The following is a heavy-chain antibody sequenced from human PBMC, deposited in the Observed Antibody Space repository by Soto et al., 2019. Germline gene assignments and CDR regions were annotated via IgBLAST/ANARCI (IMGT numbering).Heavy chain of an antibody. D-gene: IGHD3-22*01. CDR3: ARDTYLDSSGPTYYYYYGIDV. V-gene: IGHV3-30-3*01. Sequence: QVQLVESGGGVVQPGRSLRLSCAASGFTFTDYALHWVRQAPGKGLEWVAVISYDGGKKYYADSVMGRFTISRDNSKNTVYLQMNSLRVEDTAVYYCARDTYLDSSGPTYYYYYGIDVWGQGTTVTVSS. CDR1: GFTFTDYA. J-gene: IGHJ6*02. CDR2: ISYDGGKK.